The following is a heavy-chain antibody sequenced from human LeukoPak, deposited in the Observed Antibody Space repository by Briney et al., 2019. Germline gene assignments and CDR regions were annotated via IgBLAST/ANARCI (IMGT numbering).Heavy chain of an antibody. D-gene: IGHD6-13*01. V-gene: IGHV4-39*01. CDR1: GGSISSSSYN. Sequence: SETLSLTCSVSGGSISSSSYNWCWIRPPPGKGLEWIGNIDYSGNTYYNPSLQSRVTISVDKSKNQFSLKLNSVTAADTAMYYCARPPGIAAAWFDPWGQGTLVTVSS. CDR2: IDYSGNT. J-gene: IGHJ5*02. CDR3: ARPPGIAAAWFDP.